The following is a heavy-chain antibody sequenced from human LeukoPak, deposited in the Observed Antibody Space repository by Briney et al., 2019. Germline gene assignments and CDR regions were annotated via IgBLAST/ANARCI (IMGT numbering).Heavy chain of an antibody. CDR1: EFSFSSFW. V-gene: IGHV3-7*04. CDR2: IKEDGSKK. CDR3: ARAIGGYNVMDV. Sequence: PGGSLRLSCAASEFSFSSFWMGWVRQVSGKGLEWVANIKEDGSKKQYVESLKGRFPIARDNAKNSLYLQMNSLRVEDTGIYYCARAIGGYNVMDVWGQGTTVTVSS. J-gene: IGHJ6*02. D-gene: IGHD2-15*01.